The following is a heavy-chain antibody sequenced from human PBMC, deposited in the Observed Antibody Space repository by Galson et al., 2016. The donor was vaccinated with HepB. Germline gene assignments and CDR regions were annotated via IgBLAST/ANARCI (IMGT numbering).Heavy chain of an antibody. J-gene: IGHJ3*01. CDR3: AVGYCDGDCYDERPFAV. CDR2: IIPPFDTV. V-gene: IGHV1-69*13. CDR1: GGTFSNFA. D-gene: IGHD2-21*02. Sequence: SVKVSCKASGGTFSNFAFNWVRQAPGQGLEWMGGIIPPFDTVNYAEKIQDRVTLTADESTRTAYMALSSLTSEDTAVYYCAVGYCDGDCYDERPFAVWGQGTMLTVSS.